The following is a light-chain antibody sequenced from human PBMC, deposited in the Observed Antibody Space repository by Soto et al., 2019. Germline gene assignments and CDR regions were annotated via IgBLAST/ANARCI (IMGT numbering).Light chain of an antibody. Sequence: DIQLTQSPSFLSASVGDRVTITCRASQGISSYLAWYQQKPGKAPKLLIYAASTLQSGVPSRFSGSGSGTEFTLTISSLQPEDFATYYCQQLNGSPWTFGQGTKVDIK. V-gene: IGKV1-9*01. CDR3: QQLNGSPWT. J-gene: IGKJ1*01. CDR2: AAS. CDR1: QGISSY.